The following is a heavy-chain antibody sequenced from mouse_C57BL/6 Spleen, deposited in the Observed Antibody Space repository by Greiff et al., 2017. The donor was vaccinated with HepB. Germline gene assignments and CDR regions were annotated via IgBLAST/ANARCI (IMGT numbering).Heavy chain of an antibody. CDR2: IRSKSNNYAT. CDR1: GFSFNTYA. V-gene: IGHV10-1*01. J-gene: IGHJ3*01. CDR3: VRDYGSFPAWFAY. Sequence: EVMLVESGGGLVQPKGSLKLSCAASGFSFNTYAMNWVRQAPGKGLEWVARIRSKSNNYATYYADSVKDRFTISRDDSESMLYLQMNNLKTEDTAMYYCVRDYGSFPAWFAYWGQGTLVTVSA. D-gene: IGHD1-1*01.